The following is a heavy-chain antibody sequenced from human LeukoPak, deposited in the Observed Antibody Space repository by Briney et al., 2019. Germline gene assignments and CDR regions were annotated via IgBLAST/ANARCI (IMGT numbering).Heavy chain of an antibody. V-gene: IGHV4-39*01. J-gene: IGHJ4*02. D-gene: IGHD6-19*01. CDR2: IYYSGST. Sequence: SETLSLTCTVSGGSFSSSSYYWGWIRQPPGKGLEWIGSIYYSGSTYYNPSLKSRVTISVDTSKNQFSLKLSSVTAADTAAYYCAGLAAYSSGWYSRLYYFDYWGQGTLVTVSS. CDR3: AGLAAYSSGWYSRLYYFDY. CDR1: GGSFSSSSYY.